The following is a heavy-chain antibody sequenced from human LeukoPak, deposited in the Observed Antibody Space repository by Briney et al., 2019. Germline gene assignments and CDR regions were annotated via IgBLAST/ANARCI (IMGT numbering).Heavy chain of an antibody. CDR3: ARVFCSSTSCPNWFDP. CDR2: LPPDELGI. Sequence: GGSLRLSCAASGFTFTNYWMHWVRQAPGMGLVWVSRLPPDELGIIYADSVKGRFTISRDNAKNTLYLQMNSLRAEDTAVYYCARVFCSSTSCPNWFDPWGQGTLVTVSS. D-gene: IGHD2-2*01. J-gene: IGHJ5*02. CDR1: GFTFTNYW. V-gene: IGHV3-74*01.